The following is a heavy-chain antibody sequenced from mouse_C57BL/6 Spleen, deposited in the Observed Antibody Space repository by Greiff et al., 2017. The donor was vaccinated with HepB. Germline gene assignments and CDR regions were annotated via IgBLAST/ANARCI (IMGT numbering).Heavy chain of an antibody. D-gene: IGHD1-1*01. J-gene: IGHJ1*03. CDR2: ISYSGST. Sequence: EVHLVESGPGLAKPSQTLSLTCSVTGYSITSDYWNWIRKFPGNKLEYMGYISYSGSTYYNPSLKSRISITRDTSKNQYYLQLNSVTTEDTATYYCARRDLRGLRYFDVWGTGTTVTVSS. CDR1: GYSITSDY. V-gene: IGHV3-8*01. CDR3: ARRDLRGLRYFDV.